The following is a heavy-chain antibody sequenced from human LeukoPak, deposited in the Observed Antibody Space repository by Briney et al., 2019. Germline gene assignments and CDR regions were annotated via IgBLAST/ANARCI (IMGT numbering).Heavy chain of an antibody. Sequence: GGSLRLSCAASGFSFSTYSMNWVRQAPGKGLEWISYISGSGGNIYYADSVKGRFTISRDNAKNSLYLQMNSLRDEDTAVYYCASRGSFDIWGQGTMVTVSS. CDR1: GFSFSTYS. V-gene: IGHV3-48*02. CDR3: ASRGSFDI. J-gene: IGHJ3*02. CDR2: ISGSGGNI. D-gene: IGHD3-10*01.